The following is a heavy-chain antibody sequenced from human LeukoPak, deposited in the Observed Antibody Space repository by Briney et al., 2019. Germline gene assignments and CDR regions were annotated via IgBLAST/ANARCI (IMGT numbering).Heavy chain of an antibody. Sequence: GGSLRLSCTASGFTFGDYAMSWFRQALGKGLEWVGFIRSKAYGGTTKYAASVKGRFTISRDDSKSIAYLQMNSLKTEDTAVYYCTSDSSSWRHFDYWGQGTLVTVSS. CDR2: IRSKAYGGTT. J-gene: IGHJ4*02. D-gene: IGHD6-13*01. V-gene: IGHV3-49*03. CDR3: TSDSSSWRHFDY. CDR1: GFTFGDYA.